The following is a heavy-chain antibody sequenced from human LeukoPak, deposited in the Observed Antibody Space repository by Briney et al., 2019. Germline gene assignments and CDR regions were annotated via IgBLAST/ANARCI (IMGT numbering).Heavy chain of an antibody. J-gene: IGHJ6*03. V-gene: IGHV4-61*02. CDR3: ARATYYYDSSGYYPYYYYYYMDV. D-gene: IGHD3-22*01. CDR1: GGSISSGSYY. Sequence: PSQTLSLTCTVSGGSISSGSYYWSWIRQPAGKGLEWIGRIYTSGSTNYNPSLKSRVTISVDTSKNQFSLKLSSVTAADTAVYYCARATYYYDSSGYYPYYYYYYMDVWGKGTTVTVSS. CDR2: IYTSGST.